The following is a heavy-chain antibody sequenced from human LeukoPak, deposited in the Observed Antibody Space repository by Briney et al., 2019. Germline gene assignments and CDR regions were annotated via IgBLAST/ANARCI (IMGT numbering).Heavy chain of an antibody. J-gene: IGHJ6*02. CDR2: ISYDGSNK. V-gene: IGHV3-30-3*01. D-gene: IGHD2-2*01. CDR1: GFTFSSYA. CDR3: ARGSVVVPAAISRYYYYYGMDV. Sequence: PGRSLRLSCAASGFTFSSYAMHWVRQAPGEGLEWVAVISYDGSNKYYADSVKGRFTISRDNSKNTLYLQMNSLRAEDTAVYYCARGSVVVPAAISRYYYYYGMDVWGQGTTVTVSS.